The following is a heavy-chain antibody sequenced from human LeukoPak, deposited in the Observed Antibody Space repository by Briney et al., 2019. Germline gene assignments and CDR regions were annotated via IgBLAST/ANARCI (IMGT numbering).Heavy chain of an antibody. D-gene: IGHD1-26*01. V-gene: IGHV3-48*01. CDR1: GFTFSSYS. CDR2: ISSSSSTI. CDR3: AKDITESGSYDFDY. J-gene: IGHJ4*02. Sequence: QSGGSLRLSCAASGFTFSSYSMNWVRQAPGKVLEWVSYISSSSSTIYYADSVKGRFTISRDNSKNTEYLQMNSLRPEDTALYHCAKDITESGSYDFDYWGQGILVTVSS.